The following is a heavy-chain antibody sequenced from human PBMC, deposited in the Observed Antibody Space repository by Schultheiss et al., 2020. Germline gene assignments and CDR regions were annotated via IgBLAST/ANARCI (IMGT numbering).Heavy chain of an antibody. V-gene: IGHV4-59*12. CDR1: GGSISRYY. CDR2: MYPSGST. J-gene: IGHJ4*02. D-gene: IGHD3-10*01. CDR3: ARPYGSGSYAPYFDY. Sequence: SETLSLTCEVSGGSISRYYWSWVRQPPGKGLQWIVYMYPSGSTNYNPSLKGRVTASADTSKNQFSLKLSSVTAADTAVYYCARPYGSGSYAPYFDYWGQGTLVTVSS.